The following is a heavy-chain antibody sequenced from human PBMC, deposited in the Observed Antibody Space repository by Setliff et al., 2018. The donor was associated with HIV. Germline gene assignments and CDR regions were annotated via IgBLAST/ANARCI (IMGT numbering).Heavy chain of an antibody. Sequence: SETLSLTCTVPGGSISSSTYYWGWIRQPPGKGLEWIGNIHFSGSTYYNPSLKSRVTVSVDPSKNQFSLKLSSVTAADTAVYYCARTTYSGSYFNDSWGQGTLVTVS. CDR1: GGSISSSTYY. J-gene: IGHJ5*01. CDR3: ARTTYSGSYFNDS. V-gene: IGHV4-39*01. CDR2: IHFSGST. D-gene: IGHD1-26*01.